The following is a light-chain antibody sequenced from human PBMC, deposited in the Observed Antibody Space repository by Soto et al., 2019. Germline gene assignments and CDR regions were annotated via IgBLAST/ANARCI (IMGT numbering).Light chain of an antibody. Sequence: DIQMTQSPSSLSAYVGDRITITCRSSQRIGSWLAWYQQKPGKATNLLISKASSLESGVPSRFSGSQSGTEFTLTISRLQFDDFATYYCQQYNTYPYTFGQGTKLEI. CDR1: QRIGSW. J-gene: IGKJ2*01. CDR2: KAS. V-gene: IGKV1-5*03. CDR3: QQYNTYPYT.